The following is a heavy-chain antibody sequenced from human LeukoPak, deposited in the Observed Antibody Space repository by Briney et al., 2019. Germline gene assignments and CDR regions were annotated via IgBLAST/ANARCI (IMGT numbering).Heavy chain of an antibody. CDR1: GGTFSSYA. Sequence: GASVKVSCKASGGTFSSYAISWVRQAPGQGLEWRGGIIPIFGTANYAQKFQGRVTITADESTSTAYMELSSLRSEDTAVYYCAREGIAVADTRFDYWGQGTLVTVSS. CDR2: IIPIFGTA. CDR3: AREGIAVADTRFDY. D-gene: IGHD6-19*01. V-gene: IGHV1-69*01. J-gene: IGHJ4*02.